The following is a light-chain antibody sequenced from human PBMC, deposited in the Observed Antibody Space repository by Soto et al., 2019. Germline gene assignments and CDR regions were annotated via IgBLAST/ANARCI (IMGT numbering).Light chain of an antibody. V-gene: IGKV3-20*01. J-gene: IGKJ4*01. Sequence: EIVMTPSPATLSVSPVERVTLSCRASQSVTSKYLAWLQQTPGQAPRLLLYDVSTRATGFPDRFSGSGSGTDFTLTISRLEPDDFALYYCQHYGDSPTFGGGTKVDIK. CDR3: QHYGDSPT. CDR1: QSVTSKY. CDR2: DVS.